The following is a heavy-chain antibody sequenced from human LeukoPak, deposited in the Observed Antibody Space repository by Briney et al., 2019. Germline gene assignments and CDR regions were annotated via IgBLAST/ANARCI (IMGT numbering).Heavy chain of an antibody. Sequence: SETLSLTCTVSGGSISSYYWSWIRQPPGKGLEWIGYTYYSGSTNYNPSLKSRVTISVDTSKNQFSLKLSSVTAADTAVYYCARASGVVVPRRRAHWFDPWGQGTLVTVSS. V-gene: IGHV4-59*01. CDR2: TYYSGST. D-gene: IGHD2-2*01. CDR3: ARASGVVVPRRRAHWFDP. J-gene: IGHJ5*02. CDR1: GGSISSYY.